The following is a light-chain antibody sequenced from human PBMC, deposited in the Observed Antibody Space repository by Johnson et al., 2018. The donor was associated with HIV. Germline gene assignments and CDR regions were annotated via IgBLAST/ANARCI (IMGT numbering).Light chain of an antibody. CDR1: SSNIGNNY. CDR3: GTWDSSLRVGF. Sequence: QSVLTQPPSVSAAPGQKVTISCSGSSSNIGNNYVSWYRQFPGTAPKLLIYENNKRPSGIPDRFSGSKSGTSATLGITGLQTGDEADYYCGTWDSSLRVGFFGTGTKVTVL. J-gene: IGLJ1*01. V-gene: IGLV1-51*02. CDR2: ENN.